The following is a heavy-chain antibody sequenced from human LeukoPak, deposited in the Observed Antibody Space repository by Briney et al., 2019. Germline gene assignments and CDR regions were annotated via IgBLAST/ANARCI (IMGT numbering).Heavy chain of an antibody. Sequence: GGSLRLSCAASGFTVSNNYMSWVRQAPGYGLEWASVIYKVGNTFYADFVKGRFTISRDNSKNTLYLQMNSLRAEDTALCYCARGLVVGGTGVWAFDIWGQGTMVTVSS. CDR2: IYKVGNT. J-gene: IGHJ3*02. CDR3: ARGLVVGGTGVWAFDI. CDR1: GFTVSNNY. V-gene: IGHV3-66*01. D-gene: IGHD1-26*01.